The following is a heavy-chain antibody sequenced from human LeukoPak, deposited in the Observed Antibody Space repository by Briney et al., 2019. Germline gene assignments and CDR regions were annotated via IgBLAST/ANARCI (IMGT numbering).Heavy chain of an antibody. D-gene: IGHD4-17*01. Sequence: GESLKTSCKGSGYSFTSYWIGWVRQMRGKGLEWMGIIYPGDSDTRYSPSFQGQVTISADKSISTAYLQWSSLKASDTAMYYCARYPYGDGGPDTAGYLNYFDYWGQGTLVTVSS. CDR3: ARYPYGDGGPDTAGYLNYFDY. J-gene: IGHJ4*02. CDR2: IYPGDSDT. V-gene: IGHV5-51*01. CDR1: GYSFTSYW.